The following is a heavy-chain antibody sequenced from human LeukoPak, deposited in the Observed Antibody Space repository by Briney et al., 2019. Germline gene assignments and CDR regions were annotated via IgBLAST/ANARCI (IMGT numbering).Heavy chain of an antibody. CDR1: GYTFTSYG. J-gene: IGHJ3*02. CDR3: ARALYYGDYVTQAPTDAFDI. CDR2: ISAYNGNT. D-gene: IGHD4-17*01. V-gene: IGHV1-18*01. Sequence: GASVKVSCKASGYTFTSYGISWVRQAPGQGLEWMGWISAYNGNTNYAQKLQGRVTMTTDTSTSTAYMELRSLRSDDTAVYYCARALYYGDYVTQAPTDAFDIWGQGTMVTVSS.